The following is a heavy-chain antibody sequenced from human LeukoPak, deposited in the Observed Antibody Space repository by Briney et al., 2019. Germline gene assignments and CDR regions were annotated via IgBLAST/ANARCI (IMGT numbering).Heavy chain of an antibody. CDR3: ARDTGSGYDEGNYFDY. J-gene: IGHJ4*02. Sequence: SETLSLTCTVSGGSISSSSYYWGWIRQPPGKGLEWIGSIYYSGSTYYNPSLKSRVTISVDTSKNQFSLKLSSVTAADTAVYYCARDTGSGYDEGNYFDYWGQGTLVTVSS. V-gene: IGHV4-39*07. CDR2: IYYSGST. CDR1: GGSISSSSYY. D-gene: IGHD5-12*01.